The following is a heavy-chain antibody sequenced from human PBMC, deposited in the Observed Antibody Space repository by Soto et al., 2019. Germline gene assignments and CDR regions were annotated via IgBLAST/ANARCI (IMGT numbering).Heavy chain of an antibody. CDR1: GFTFSDYS. CDR2: ISSTSIYI. CDR3: ARDANLVDS. Sequence: EVQLVESGGGLVKPGGSLRLSCAASGFTFSDYSMTWVRQAPGKGLEWVSSISSTSIYIFYADSVKGRFTISRDNAKNSLYLQMNGLRAEDTAVYYCARDANLVDSWGQGTLVIVSS. V-gene: IGHV3-21*01. D-gene: IGHD2-15*01. J-gene: IGHJ4*02.